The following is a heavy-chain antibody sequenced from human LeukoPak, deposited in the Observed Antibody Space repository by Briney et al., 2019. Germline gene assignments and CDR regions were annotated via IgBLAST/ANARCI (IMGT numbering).Heavy chain of an antibody. D-gene: IGHD3-16*02. J-gene: IGHJ4*02. Sequence: PSETLSLTCTVSGGSISSGGYYWSWIRQHPGKGLEWIGYIYYSGSTYYNPSLKSRVTISADTSKNQFSLKLSSVTAADTAVYYCARVVYEYVWGSYRQYYFDYWGQGTLVTVSS. CDR1: GGSISSGGYY. CDR3: ARVVYEYVWGSYRQYYFDY. CDR2: IYYSGST. V-gene: IGHV4-31*03.